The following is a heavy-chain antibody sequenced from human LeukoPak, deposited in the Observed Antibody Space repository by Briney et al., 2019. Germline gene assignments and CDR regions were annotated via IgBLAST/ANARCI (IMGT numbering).Heavy chain of an antibody. J-gene: IGHJ4*02. CDR2: IYYSGST. V-gene: IGHV4-59*12. CDR3: ARGKSYYGSGTAPGVDY. CDR1: GGSISSYY. D-gene: IGHD3-10*01. Sequence: SETLSLTCTVSGGSISSYYWSWIRQPPGKGLEWIGYIYYSGSTNYNPSLKSRVTISVDTSKNQFSLKLSSVTAADTAVYYCARGKSYYGSGTAPGVDYWGQGTLVTVSS.